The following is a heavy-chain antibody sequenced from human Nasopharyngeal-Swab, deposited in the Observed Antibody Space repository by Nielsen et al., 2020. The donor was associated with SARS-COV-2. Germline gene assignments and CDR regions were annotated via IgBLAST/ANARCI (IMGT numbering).Heavy chain of an antibody. V-gene: IGHV3-21*04. Sequence: GESLKISCAASGFTFSSYSMNWVRQAPGKGLEWVSSISSSSSYIYYADSVKGRFTISRDNAKNSLYLQMNSLRAEDTALYYCAKDMGPSGYDFWSGYYKSSYYYGMDVWGQGTTVTVSS. J-gene: IGHJ6*02. CDR1: GFTFSSYS. CDR2: ISSSSSYI. CDR3: AKDMGPSGYDFWSGYYKSSYYYGMDV. D-gene: IGHD3-3*01.